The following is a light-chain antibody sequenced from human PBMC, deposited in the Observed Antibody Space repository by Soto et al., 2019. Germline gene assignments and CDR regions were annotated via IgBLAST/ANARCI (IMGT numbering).Light chain of an antibody. CDR3: QSYDSSLRGV. J-gene: IGLJ1*01. Sequence: QSVLTQPPSVSGAPGQRVTISCTGSSSNIGAGYDVHWYQQLPGTAPKLLIYGNSNRLSGVPDRFSGSKSGTSASLAITGLQAEDEADYYCQSYDSSLRGVFGTGTKLTVL. V-gene: IGLV1-40*01. CDR2: GNS. CDR1: SSNIGAGYD.